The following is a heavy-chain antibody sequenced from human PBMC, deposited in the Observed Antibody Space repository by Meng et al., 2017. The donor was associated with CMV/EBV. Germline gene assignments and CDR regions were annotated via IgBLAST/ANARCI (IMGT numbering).Heavy chain of an antibody. V-gene: IGHV3-74*01. Sequence: GGSLRLSCAASGFTFSSYWMHWVRQAPGKGLVWVSRINSDGSSTSYADPVKGRFTISRDNAKNTLYLQMNSLRAEDTAVYYCAREGNTGIVGAGDYWGQGTLVTVSS. J-gene: IGHJ4*02. CDR3: AREGNTGIVGAGDY. CDR2: INSDGSST. D-gene: IGHD1-26*01. CDR1: GFTFSSYW.